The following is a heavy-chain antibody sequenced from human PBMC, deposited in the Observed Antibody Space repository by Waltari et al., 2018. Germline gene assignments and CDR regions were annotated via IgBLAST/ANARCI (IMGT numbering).Heavy chain of an antibody. CDR3: ARDVTGYYYFDL. Sequence: EVQLVESGGGLIQPGGSLRLSCAASGFTVSSNYMSWVRQAPGKGLEVVSVRNSGGDTNYTDSVKGRFTISRDNSKNTVYLQMNTLRAEDTALYYCARDVTGYYYFDLWGRGTLVTVSS. J-gene: IGHJ2*01. CDR2: RNSGGDT. V-gene: IGHV3-53*01. CDR1: GFTVSSNY.